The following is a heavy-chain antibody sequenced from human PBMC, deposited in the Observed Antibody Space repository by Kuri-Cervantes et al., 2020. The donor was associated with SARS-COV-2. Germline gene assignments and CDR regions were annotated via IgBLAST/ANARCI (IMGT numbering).Heavy chain of an antibody. Sequence: ASVKVSCKASGYTFTSYYMHWVRQAPGQGLEWMGWINAGNGNTKYSQKFQGRVTMTEDTSTDTAYMELSSLRSDDTAVYYCARDELRIAAAGLPHSSYGMDVWGQGTTVTVSS. J-gene: IGHJ6*02. CDR2: INAGNGNT. CDR3: ARDELRIAAAGLPHSSYGMDV. D-gene: IGHD6-13*01. V-gene: IGHV1/OR15-3*02. CDR1: GYTFTSYY.